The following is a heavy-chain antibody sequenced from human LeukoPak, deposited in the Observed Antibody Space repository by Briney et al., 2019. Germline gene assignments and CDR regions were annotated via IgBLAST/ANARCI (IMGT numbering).Heavy chain of an antibody. CDR1: GFTFITYA. Sequence: PGGSLRLSCAASGFTFITYAMHWVRQAPGKGLEWVANIKQDGSEKYYVDSVKGRFTISRDNAKNSLYLQMNSLRAEDTAVYYCARDRLSFIVGATNYFDYWGQGTLVTVSS. CDR3: ARDRLSFIVGATNYFDY. J-gene: IGHJ4*02. V-gene: IGHV3-7*01. D-gene: IGHD1-26*01. CDR2: IKQDGSEK.